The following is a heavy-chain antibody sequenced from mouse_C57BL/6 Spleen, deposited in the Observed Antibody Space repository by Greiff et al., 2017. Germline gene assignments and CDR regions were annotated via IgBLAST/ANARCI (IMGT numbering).Heavy chain of an antibody. V-gene: IGHV5-17*01. CDR3: AVWSSNAMDY. CDR2: ISSGSSTI. J-gene: IGHJ4*01. Sequence: EVKVEESGGGLVKPGGSLKLSCAASGFTFSDYGMHWVRQAPEKGLEWVAYISSGSSTIYYADTVKGRFTISRDNAKNTLFLQMTSRRSEDTAMYYCAVWSSNAMDYWGQGTSVTVSS. D-gene: IGHD2-10*02. CDR1: GFTFSDYG.